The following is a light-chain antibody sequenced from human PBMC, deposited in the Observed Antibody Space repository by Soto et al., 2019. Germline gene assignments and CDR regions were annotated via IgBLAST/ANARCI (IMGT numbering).Light chain of an antibody. Sequence: NFMLTQPHSVSESPGKTVTISCTRSSGSIASNYVQWYQQRPGSVPTTVIYEDNQRPSGVPVRFSGSIDSSSNSASLTISGLKTEDEADYYCQSYDGSNHVVFGGGTQLTVL. V-gene: IGLV6-57*04. CDR1: SGSIASNY. CDR3: QSYDGSNHVV. J-gene: IGLJ2*01. CDR2: EDN.